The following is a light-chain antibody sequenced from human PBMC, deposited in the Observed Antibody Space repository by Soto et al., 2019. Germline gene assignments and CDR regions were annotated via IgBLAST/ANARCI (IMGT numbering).Light chain of an antibody. CDR2: DVT. CDR3: SSYTSSNTQV. CDR1: SNDVGDYDY. J-gene: IGLJ1*01. V-gene: IGLV2-14*03. Sequence: QSVLPQPASVSGSPGQSITISCTGTSNDVGDYDYVSWYQQHPGKAPKLMIYDVTNRPSGVSHRFSGSKSGNTASLTISGLQAEDEADYYCSSYTSSNTQVFGTGTKVTVL.